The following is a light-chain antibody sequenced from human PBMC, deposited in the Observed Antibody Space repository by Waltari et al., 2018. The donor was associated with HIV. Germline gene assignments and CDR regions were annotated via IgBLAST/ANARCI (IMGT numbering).Light chain of an antibody. CDR3: CSYAGSGTWV. J-gene: IGLJ3*02. CDR1: STDIGSYKL. V-gene: IGLV2-23*01. CDR2: EGS. Sequence: QSALTQPASVSGSPGQSITVSCTGTSTDIGSYKLVSWYQQHPGKAPKLMIYEGSKRPSGVSNRFSGSRSGDTASPTISGLQGEDEADYYCCSYAGSGTWVFGGGTKLTVL.